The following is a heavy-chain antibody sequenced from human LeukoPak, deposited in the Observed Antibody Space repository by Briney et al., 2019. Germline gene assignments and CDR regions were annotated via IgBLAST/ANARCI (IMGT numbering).Heavy chain of an antibody. CDR3: ARGLYSSGCYWFYFDY. Sequence: QTGGSLRLSRAASVFTFSSYAMHWVRQAPGKGLEWVAVISYDGSNKYYADSVKGRFTISRDNSKNTLYLQMNSLRAEDTAVYYCARGLYSSGCYWFYFDYWGQGTLVTVSS. CDR2: ISYDGSNK. D-gene: IGHD3-10*01. CDR1: VFTFSSYA. V-gene: IGHV3-30*04. J-gene: IGHJ4*02.